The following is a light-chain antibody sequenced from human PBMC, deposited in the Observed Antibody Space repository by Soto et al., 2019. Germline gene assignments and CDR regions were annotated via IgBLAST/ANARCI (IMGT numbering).Light chain of an antibody. CDR2: RAS. Sequence: DFQMTQSPSTLSASVGDRVTITCRASQSIHSWLAWYQQIPGTTPKLLIYRASTLQSGVPSRFAGSGSGTEFTLTINNLQPDDYASYFCQQYNAHPYTFGQGTKLEIK. CDR1: QSIHSW. J-gene: IGKJ2*01. V-gene: IGKV1-5*03. CDR3: QQYNAHPYT.